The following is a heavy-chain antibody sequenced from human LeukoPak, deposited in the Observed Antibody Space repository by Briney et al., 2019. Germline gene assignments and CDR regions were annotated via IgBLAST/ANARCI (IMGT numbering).Heavy chain of an antibody. J-gene: IGHJ5*02. V-gene: IGHV4-4*02. CDR3: ARDGKNILTGYSNWFDP. D-gene: IGHD3-9*01. CDR2: IYHSGST. CDR1: GGSISSSNW. Sequence: SETLSLTCAVSGGSISSSNWWSWVRQPPGKGLEWIGEIYHSGSTNYNPSLKSRVTISVDKSKNQFSLKLSSVTAADTAVYYCARDGKNILTGYSNWFDPWGQGTLVTVSS.